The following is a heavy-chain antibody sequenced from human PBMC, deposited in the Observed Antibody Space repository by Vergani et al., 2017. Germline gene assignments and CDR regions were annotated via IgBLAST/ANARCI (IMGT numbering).Heavy chain of an antibody. CDR2: IWSDGSNK. CDR1: GFTFSSYG. V-gene: IGHV3-33*01. D-gene: IGHD6-13*01. J-gene: IGHJ4*02. Sequence: QVQLVESGGGVVQPGRSLRFSCAASGFTFSSYGMHWVRQAPGKGLEWVAVIWSDGSNKYYADSVKGRFTISRDNSKNTLYLQMNSLRAEDTAVYYCARDGRESSNWWAQPAYYFDYWGQGTLVTVSS. CDR3: ARDGRESSNWWAQPAYYFDY.